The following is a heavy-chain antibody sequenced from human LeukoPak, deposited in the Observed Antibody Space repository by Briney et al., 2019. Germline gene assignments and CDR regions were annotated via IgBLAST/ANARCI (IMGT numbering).Heavy chain of an antibody. CDR3: AKGSYYDSSGYYYFDY. CDR1: GFTFSSYG. V-gene: IGHV3-30*18. Sequence: GGSLRLSCAASGFTFSSYGMHWVRQDPGKGLEWVAVISYDGSNKYYADSVKGRFTISRDNSKNTLYLQVNSLRADDTAVYYCAKGSYYDSSGYYYFDYWGQGTLVTVSS. D-gene: IGHD3-22*01. J-gene: IGHJ4*02. CDR2: ISYDGSNK.